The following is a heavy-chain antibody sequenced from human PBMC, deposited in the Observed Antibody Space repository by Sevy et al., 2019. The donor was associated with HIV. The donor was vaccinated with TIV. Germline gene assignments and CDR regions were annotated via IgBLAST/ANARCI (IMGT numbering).Heavy chain of an antibody. V-gene: IGHV3-49*04. J-gene: IGHJ4*02. D-gene: IGHD2-21*01. CDR1: GFTFGDYT. CDR2: LKNKASGGTV. Sequence: GGSLRLSCTASGFTFGDYTMNWVRQAPGKGLEWVAFLKNKASGGTVDHAASVKGRFTISRDDSKSIVYLQMNDLKTEDTAVYYCTRWKGLQSIFDFWGQGVLVTFSS. CDR3: TRWKGLQSIFDF.